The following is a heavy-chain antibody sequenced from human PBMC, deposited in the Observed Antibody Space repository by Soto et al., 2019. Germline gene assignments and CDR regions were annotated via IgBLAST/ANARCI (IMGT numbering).Heavy chain of an antibody. D-gene: IGHD4-17*01. CDR3: ARDLIATGGDYVWYYYGMDV. V-gene: IGHV4-59*01. CDR1: GGSISSYY. CDR2: IYYSGST. Sequence: TSETLSLTCTVSGGSISSYYWSWIRQPPGKGLEWIGYIYYSGSTNYNPSLKSRVTISVDTSKNQFSLKLSSVTAADTAVYYFARDLIATGGDYVWYYYGMDVWGQGTTVTVSS. J-gene: IGHJ6*02.